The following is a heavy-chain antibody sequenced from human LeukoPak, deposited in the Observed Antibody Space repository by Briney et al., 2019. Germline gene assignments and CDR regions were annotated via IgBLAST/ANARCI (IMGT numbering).Heavy chain of an antibody. V-gene: IGHV4-39*01. CDR2: IYYSGST. CDR1: GGSISSSNFY. D-gene: IGHD2-15*01. Sequence: SETLSLTCTVSGGSISSSNFYWGWIRQPPGEGLEWIGSIYYSGSTYYNPSLKSRVTISVDTSKNQFSLKLSSVTAADTAVYYCARTPYYYYYMDVWGKGTTVTISS. CDR3: ARTPYYYYYMDV. J-gene: IGHJ6*03.